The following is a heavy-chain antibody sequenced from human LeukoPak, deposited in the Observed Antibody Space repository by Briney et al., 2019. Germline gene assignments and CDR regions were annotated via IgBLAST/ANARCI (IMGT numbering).Heavy chain of an antibody. Sequence: ASVKVSCKASGGTFSSYAISWVRQAPGQGLEWMGRIIPILGIANYAQKFQGRVTITADKSTSTAYMELSSLRSEDTAVYYCAVINYYDSSGYYFPYYYYGMDVWGQGTTVTVSS. D-gene: IGHD3-22*01. CDR3: AVINYYDSSGYYFPYYYYGMDV. CDR1: GGTFSSYA. J-gene: IGHJ6*02. CDR2: IIPILGIA. V-gene: IGHV1-69*04.